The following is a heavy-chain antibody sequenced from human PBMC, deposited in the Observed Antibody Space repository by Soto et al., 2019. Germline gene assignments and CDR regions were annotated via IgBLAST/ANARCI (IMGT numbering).Heavy chain of an antibody. CDR2: IYSGGST. CDR3: AREIPSQYYDSSGSGGYYYYGMDV. Sequence: EVQLVESGGGLIQPGGSLRLSCAASGFTVSSNYMSWVRQAPGKGLEWVSVIYSGGSTYYADSVKGRFTISRDNSKNTLYLQMNSLRAEDTAVYYCAREIPSQYYDSSGSGGYYYYGMDVWGQGTTVTVSS. CDR1: GFTVSSNY. V-gene: IGHV3-53*01. D-gene: IGHD3-22*01. J-gene: IGHJ6*02.